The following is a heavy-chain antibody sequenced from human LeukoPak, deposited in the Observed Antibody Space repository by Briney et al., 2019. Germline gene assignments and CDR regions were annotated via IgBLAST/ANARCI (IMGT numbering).Heavy chain of an antibody. CDR2: IYYSGNT. Sequence: PSETPSLTCTVSGGSISTYYWSWIRQPPGKGLEWIGYIYYSGNTNYNPSLKSRVTISVDTSKNQFSLKLSSVTAADTAVYYCARGSGSSGYYYYMDVWGKGTTVTVSS. V-gene: IGHV4-59*01. CDR3: ARGSGSSGYYYYMDV. J-gene: IGHJ6*03. D-gene: IGHD3-22*01. CDR1: GGSISTYY.